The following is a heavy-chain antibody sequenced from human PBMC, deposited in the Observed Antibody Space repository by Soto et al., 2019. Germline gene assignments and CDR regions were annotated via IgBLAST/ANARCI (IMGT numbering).Heavy chain of an antibody. CDR3: AREVRPTSYWYGMDV. CDR1: GLPHSSFA. CDR2: ISRSSSNT. J-gene: IGHJ6*02. V-gene: IGHV3-48*04. D-gene: IGHD1-26*01. Sequence: EVRLLESGGGLVQPGGSLRLSCTASGLPHSSFAMMWVRQAPGKGLEWVSYISRSSSNTNYADSVKGRFTISRDNAKNSLFLQMNSLRAEDTAVYYCAREVRPTSYWYGMDVWGQGTTVTVSS.